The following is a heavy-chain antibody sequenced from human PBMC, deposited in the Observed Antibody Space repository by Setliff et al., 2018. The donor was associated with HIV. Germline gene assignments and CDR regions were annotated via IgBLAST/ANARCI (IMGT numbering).Heavy chain of an antibody. D-gene: IGHD3-16*01. CDR3: ARARYGGFDS. V-gene: IGHV1-18*01. J-gene: IGHJ4*02. CDR1: GYNFDSFA. Sequence: ASVKVSCKASGYNFDSFAVIWVRQAPGQGLEWMGWISGYNGQTKDAQKFQGRLIMTTDTATSTSYMEMRSLRSDDTAIYYCARARYGGFDSWGQGTLVTVSS. CDR2: ISGYNGQT.